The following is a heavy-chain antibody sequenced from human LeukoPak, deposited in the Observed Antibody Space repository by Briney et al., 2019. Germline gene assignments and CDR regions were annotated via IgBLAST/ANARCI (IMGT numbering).Heavy chain of an antibody. CDR1: GCTFDDYA. CDR3: AKAGVEWLSGGFDY. J-gene: IGHJ4*02. D-gene: IGHD3-10*02. V-gene: IGHV3-9*01. Sequence: PGRSLRLSCAASGCTFDDYAMHWVRQAPGKGLEWVSGISWNSGSIGHADSVKGRFTISRDNAKNSLYLQMNSLRAEDTALYYCAKAGVEWLSGGFDYWGQGTLVTVSS. CDR2: ISWNSGSI.